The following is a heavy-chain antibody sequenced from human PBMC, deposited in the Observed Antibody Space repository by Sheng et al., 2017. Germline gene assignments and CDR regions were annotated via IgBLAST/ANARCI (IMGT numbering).Heavy chain of an antibody. CDR3: ASGYYDSSGMGPYYYYYMDV. J-gene: IGHJ6*03. CDR1: GGTFSSYA. CDR2: IIPIFGTA. Sequence: QVQLVQSGAEVKKPGSSVKVSCKASGGTFSSYAISWVRQAPGQGLEWMGGIIPIFGTANYAQKFQGRVTITTDESTSTAYMELSSLRSEDTAVYYCASGYYDSSGMGPYYYYYMDVWGKGTTVTVSS. V-gene: IGHV1-69*05. D-gene: IGHD3-22*01.